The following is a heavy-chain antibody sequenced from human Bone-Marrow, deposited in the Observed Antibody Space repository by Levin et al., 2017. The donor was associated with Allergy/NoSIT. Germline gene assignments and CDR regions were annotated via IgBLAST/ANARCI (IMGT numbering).Heavy chain of an antibody. CDR2: IYDIRST. CDR1: GDSISSGGYF. CDR3: TREGNPAMVEDYGMDV. J-gene: IGHJ6*02. D-gene: IGHD5-18*01. Sequence: SETLSLTCTVSGDSISSGGYFWSWVRQHPGQGLEWIGYIYDIRSTYHNPSLKNRATISLDTSKNQFSLKLSSVTAADTAVYYCTREGNPAMVEDYGMDVWGQGTTVIVSS. V-gene: IGHV4-31*03.